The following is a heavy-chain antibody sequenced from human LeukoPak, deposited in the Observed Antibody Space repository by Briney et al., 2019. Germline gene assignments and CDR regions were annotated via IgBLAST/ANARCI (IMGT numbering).Heavy chain of an antibody. D-gene: IGHD3-16*02. V-gene: IGHV3-48*03. J-gene: IGHJ4*02. Sequence: GGSLRLSCAASGFTFSSYAVNWVRPAPGKGLEWVSYISSSGTTIYHADSVKGRFTISRDNAKNPLYLQMNSLRAEDTAVYYCARVYYDHVWGSYRHFDYWAQGTLVTVSS. CDR1: GFTFSSYA. CDR3: ARVYYDHVWGSYRHFDY. CDR2: ISSSGTTI.